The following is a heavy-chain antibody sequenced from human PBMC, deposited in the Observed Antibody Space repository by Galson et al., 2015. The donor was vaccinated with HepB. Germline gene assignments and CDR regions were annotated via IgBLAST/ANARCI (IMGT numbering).Heavy chain of an antibody. CDR2: IYSGGST. CDR3: ARLQYNFDLNFYYGMDV. J-gene: IGHJ6*02. Sequence: LRLSCSASGFTVRANYMNWVRQAPGKGLEWVSVIYSGGSTFYADSVKGRFTISRDNSKNTLYLQMNSLRAEDTAVYYCARLQYNFDLNFYYGMDVWGQGTTVTVSS. D-gene: IGHD1-1*01. CDR1: GFTVRANY. V-gene: IGHV3-66*04.